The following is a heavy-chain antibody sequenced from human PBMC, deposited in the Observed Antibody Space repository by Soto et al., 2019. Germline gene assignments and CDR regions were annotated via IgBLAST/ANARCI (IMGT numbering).Heavy chain of an antibody. J-gene: IGHJ5*02. V-gene: IGHV3-30-3*01. CDR1: GFTFSSYA. CDR3: ARTAVAGTRGAPGTWFDP. Sequence: PGGSLRLSCAASGFTFSSYAMHWVRQAPGKGLEWVAVISYDGSNKYYADSVKGRFTISRDNSKNTLYLQMNSLRAEDTAVYYCARTAVAGTRGAPGTWFDPWGQGTLVTVSS. CDR2: ISYDGSNK. D-gene: IGHD6-19*01.